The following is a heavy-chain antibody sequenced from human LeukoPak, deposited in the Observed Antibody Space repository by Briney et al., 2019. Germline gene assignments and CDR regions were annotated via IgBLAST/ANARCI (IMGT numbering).Heavy chain of an antibody. V-gene: IGHV4-59*01. D-gene: IGHD3-22*01. J-gene: IGHJ4*02. CDR3: ARDTYYDSSGYYSQFDY. CDR1: GGSISSYY. Sequence: PSETLSLTCTVSGGSISSYYWSWIRQPPGKGLEWIGYIYYSGCTNYNPSLKSRVTISVDTSKNQFSLKLSSVTAADTAVYYCARDTYYDSSGYYSQFDYWGQGTLVTVSS. CDR2: IYYSGCT.